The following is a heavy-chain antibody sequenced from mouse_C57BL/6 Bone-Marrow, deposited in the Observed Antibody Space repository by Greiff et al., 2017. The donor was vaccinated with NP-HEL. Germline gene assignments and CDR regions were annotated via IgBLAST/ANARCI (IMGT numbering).Heavy chain of an antibody. CDR3: ARWAFAY. V-gene: IGHV1-59*01. CDR2: IDPSDSYT. CDR1: GYTFTSYW. J-gene: IGHJ3*01. Sequence: VQLQQPGAELVRPGTSVKLSCKASGYTFTSYWMHWVKQRPGQGLEWTGVIDPSDSYTNYNQKFKGKATLTVDTSSSTAYMQLSSLTSEDSAVYYCARWAFAYWGQGTLVTVSA.